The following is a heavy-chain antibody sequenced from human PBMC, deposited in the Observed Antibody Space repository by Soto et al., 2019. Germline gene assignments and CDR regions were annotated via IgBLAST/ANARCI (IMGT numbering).Heavy chain of an antibody. Sequence: PSETLSLTCTVSGDSISSGSYWGWIRRPPGEGPEWIASIYHGGTTFYNPSLKSRISISVDTSKNQFSLRLTSVTAADTATYYCARVHVMVVAGSTFDYWGRGTLVTVSS. CDR1: GDSISSGSY. V-gene: IGHV4-38-2*02. D-gene: IGHD6-19*01. J-gene: IGHJ4*03. CDR2: IYHGGTT. CDR3: ARVHVMVVAGSTFDY.